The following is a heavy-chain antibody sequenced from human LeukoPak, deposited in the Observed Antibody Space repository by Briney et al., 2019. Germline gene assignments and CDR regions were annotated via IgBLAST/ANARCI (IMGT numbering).Heavy chain of an antibody. D-gene: IGHD6-6*01. CDR2: INPDDGST. V-gene: IGHV3-74*01. CDR3: ARDLTTSSTAYLHH. J-gene: IGHJ1*01. CDR1: GFTFRKYW. Sequence: GGSLRLSCAASGFTFRKYWLHWVRQAPGKGLVWVSRINPDDGSTSYADSVKGRFTISRDNAKSTLYLQMNSLRADDTAVYYCARDLTTSSTAYLHHWGQGTLVTVSS.